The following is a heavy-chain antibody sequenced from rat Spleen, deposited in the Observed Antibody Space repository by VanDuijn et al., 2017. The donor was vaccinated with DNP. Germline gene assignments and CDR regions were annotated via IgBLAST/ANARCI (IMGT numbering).Heavy chain of an antibody. Sequence: EVQLVESGGGPVQPGRSLKLSCAASGFTFSDYNMAWVRQAPKKGLEWVATISYDGSSTYYRDSVKGRFTISRDNAKSTLYLQMDSLRSEDTATYYCARHLTMGITPFDYWGQGVMVTVSS. D-gene: IGHD1-9*01. V-gene: IGHV5-7*01. CDR3: ARHLTMGITPFDY. CDR2: ISYDGSST. CDR1: GFTFSDYN. J-gene: IGHJ2*01.